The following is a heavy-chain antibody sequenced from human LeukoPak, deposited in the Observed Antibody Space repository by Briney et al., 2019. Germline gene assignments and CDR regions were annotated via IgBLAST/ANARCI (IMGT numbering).Heavy chain of an antibody. CDR3: ARGAVPKGRYYYYYMDV. V-gene: IGHV3-30-3*01. J-gene: IGHJ6*03. CDR1: GFTFRDYK. CDR2: ISYDGSNK. Sequence: PGGSLRLSCGASGFTFRDYKMNWVRQAPGKGLEWVAVISYDGSNKYYADSVKGRFTISRDNSKNTLYLQMNSLRAEDTAVYYCARGAVPKGRYYYYYMDVWGKGTTVTVSS. D-gene: IGHD3-10*01.